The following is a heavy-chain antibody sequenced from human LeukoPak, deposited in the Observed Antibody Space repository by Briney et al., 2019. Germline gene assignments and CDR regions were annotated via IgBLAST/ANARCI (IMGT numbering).Heavy chain of an antibody. V-gene: IGHV5-51*01. Sequence: GSLKISCKGSGYNFTNYWIGWVRQMPGKGLEWMGIIYPSDSNTKYSPSFQGQVTISADKSISTAYLQWSSLRASDTAMYFCARQGSNRGSYWGQGTLVTVSS. CDR2: IYPSDSNT. CDR1: GYNFTNYW. D-gene: IGHD1-26*01. J-gene: IGHJ4*02. CDR3: ARQGSNRGSY.